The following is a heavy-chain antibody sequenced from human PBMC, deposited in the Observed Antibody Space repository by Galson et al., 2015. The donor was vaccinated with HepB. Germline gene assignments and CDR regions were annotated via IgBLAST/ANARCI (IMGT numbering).Heavy chain of an antibody. Sequence: SLRLSCATSGFTFGDYGMSWFRQAPGKGLEWVGFIKSNAYGGTTESAASVKGRFIISRDDYKSIGYLQMNSLKMEDTAIYYCTAVQSSGWRGWAQGTLVTVSS. J-gene: IGHJ4*02. CDR2: IKSNAYGGTT. V-gene: IGHV3-49*03. CDR3: TAVQSSGWRG. CDR1: GFTFGDYG. D-gene: IGHD6-19*01.